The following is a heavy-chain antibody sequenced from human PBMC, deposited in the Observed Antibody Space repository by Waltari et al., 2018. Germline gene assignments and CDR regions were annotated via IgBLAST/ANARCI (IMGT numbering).Heavy chain of an antibody. CDR3: ARKTSRTIEY. V-gene: IGHV1-8*01. J-gene: IGHJ4*02. D-gene: IGHD2-2*01. Sequence: QVQLVQSGAEVKKPGASVKVSCKASGYSFTNFDINWVRQATGQGREWMGWMNPNSGNTGYAEKFQDRVTMTSNISISSAYVELRSLRSEDTAVYYCARKTSRTIEYWGQGTLVTVSS. CDR1: GYSFTNFD. CDR2: MNPNSGNT.